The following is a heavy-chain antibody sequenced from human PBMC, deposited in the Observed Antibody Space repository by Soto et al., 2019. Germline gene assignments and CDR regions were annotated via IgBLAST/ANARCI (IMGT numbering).Heavy chain of an antibody. CDR1: GGSISSYY. J-gene: IGHJ6*03. CDR2: IYYSGST. Sequence: QVQLQESGPGLVKPSETLSLTCTVSGGSISSYYWSWIRQPPGKGLEWIGYIYYSGSTNYTPSHKSRVTISVDTSKNQFSLKLSSVTAADTAVYYCARNHPDITIFGVVSRPYYYYYMDVWGKGTTVTVSS. D-gene: IGHD3-3*01. CDR3: ARNHPDITIFGVVSRPYYYYYMDV. V-gene: IGHV4-59*08.